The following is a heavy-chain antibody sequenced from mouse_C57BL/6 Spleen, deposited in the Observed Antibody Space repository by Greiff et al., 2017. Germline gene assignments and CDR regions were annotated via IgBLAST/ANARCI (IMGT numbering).Heavy chain of an antibody. CDR1: GFTFSSYG. Sequence: EVHLVESGGDLVKPGGSLKLSCAASGFTFSSYGMSWVRQTPDKRLEWVATISSGGSYTYYPDSVKGRFTISRDNAKNTLYLQMSRLKSEDTAMYYCTRHSPLYYDYDQYYFDYWGQGTTLTVSS. CDR3: TRHSPLYYDYDQYYFDY. J-gene: IGHJ2*01. D-gene: IGHD2-4*01. V-gene: IGHV5-6*01. CDR2: ISSGGSYT.